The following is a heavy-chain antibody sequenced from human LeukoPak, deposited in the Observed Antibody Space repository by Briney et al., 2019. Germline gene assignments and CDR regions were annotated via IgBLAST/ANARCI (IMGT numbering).Heavy chain of an antibody. CDR1: GGSISSYY. CDR3: ARHLEAPYDILTGASSGMDV. CDR2: IYYSGST. V-gene: IGHV4-59*01. D-gene: IGHD3-9*01. Sequence: SETLSLTCTVSGGSISSYYWSWIRQPPGKGLEWIGYIYYSGSTNYNPSLKSRVTISVDTSKNQFSLKLSSVTAAHLNAYNFARHLEAPYDILTGASSGMDVWGQGTTVTVSS. J-gene: IGHJ6*02.